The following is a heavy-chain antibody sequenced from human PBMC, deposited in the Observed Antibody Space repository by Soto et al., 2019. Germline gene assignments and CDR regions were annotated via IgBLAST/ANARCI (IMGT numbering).Heavy chain of an antibody. D-gene: IGHD2-21*02. J-gene: IGHJ3*02. CDR1: GFTFSSYE. CDR3: ARGPHDYYLKGGDSHAFDI. Sequence: EVQLVESGGGLVQPGGSLRLSCAASGFTFSSYEMNWVRQAPGKGLEWVSYISSSGSTKYYADSVKGRFTISRDNAKNSLYLQMNSLSAEDTAVYYCARGPHDYYLKGGDSHAFDIWGQGTMVTVSS. V-gene: IGHV3-48*03. CDR2: ISSSGSTK.